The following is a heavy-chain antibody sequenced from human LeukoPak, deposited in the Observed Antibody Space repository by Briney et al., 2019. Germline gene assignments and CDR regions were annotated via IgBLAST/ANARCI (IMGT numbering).Heavy chain of an antibody. J-gene: IGHJ6*02. V-gene: IGHV3-23*01. CDR1: GFTFSSYA. CDR3: AKVLQYYYYGMDV. CDR2: ISNSGGST. D-gene: IGHD5-24*01. Sequence: GGSLRLSCSASGFTFSSYAMSWVRQAPGKGLEWVSAISNSGGSTYYADSVKGRFTISRDNSKNTLYLQMNSLRAEDTAVYYCAKVLQYYYYGMDVWGQGTTVTVSS.